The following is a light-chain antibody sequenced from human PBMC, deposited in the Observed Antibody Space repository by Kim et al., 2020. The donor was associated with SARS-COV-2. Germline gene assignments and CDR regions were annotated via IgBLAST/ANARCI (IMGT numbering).Light chain of an antibody. CDR2: ATS. CDR3: QQSHSPPTT. V-gene: IGKV1-39*01. J-gene: IGKJ2*01. Sequence: DIQMTQSPSSLSATVGDRITITCRASRNIGKSLNWYQQKAGRAPNLLRYATSTLHSGVPSRFSGSGSGTDFTLTINSLQPEDFATYFCQQSHSPPTTFGQWTKLEI. CDR1: RNIGKS.